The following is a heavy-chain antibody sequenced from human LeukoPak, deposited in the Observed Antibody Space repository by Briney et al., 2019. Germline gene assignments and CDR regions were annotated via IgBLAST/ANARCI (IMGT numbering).Heavy chain of an antibody. Sequence: SETLSLTCTVSGGSISSSSYYWGWIRQPPGKGLEWIGSIYYSGSTYYNPSLKSRVTISVDTSKNQFSLKLSSVTAADTAVYYCARGTDMTPITGYYSFVYWGQGTLVSVSS. D-gene: IGHD5-24*01. CDR2: IYYSGST. CDR3: ARGTDMTPITGYYSFVY. J-gene: IGHJ4*02. CDR1: GGSISSSSYY. V-gene: IGHV4-39*07.